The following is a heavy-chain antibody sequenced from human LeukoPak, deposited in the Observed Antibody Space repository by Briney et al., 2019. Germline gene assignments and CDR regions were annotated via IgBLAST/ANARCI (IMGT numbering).Heavy chain of an antibody. CDR3: VKESTSSGYYYAPDY. D-gene: IGHD3-22*01. J-gene: IGHJ4*02. CDR1: GFSFRTYA. CDR2: IGGSGATT. V-gene: IGHV3-23*01. Sequence: PGGSLRLSCAASGFSFRTYAMTWVRQAPGKGLEWVSSIGGSGATTYNADPLKGRFTISRDNSENTLYLQMNSLRAEDTAVYYCVKESTSSGYYYAPDYWGQGTLVTVSS.